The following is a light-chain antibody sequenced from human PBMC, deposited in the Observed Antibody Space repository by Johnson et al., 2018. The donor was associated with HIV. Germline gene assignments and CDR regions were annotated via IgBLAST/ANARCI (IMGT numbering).Light chain of an antibody. CDR3: GTWDSSLSAGV. CDR1: SSNIGNNY. J-gene: IGLJ1*01. V-gene: IGLV1-51*02. Sequence: QSMLTQPPSVSAAPGQKVTISCSGSSSNIGNNYVSRYQQLPGTAPKLLIYENNKRPSGIPDRFSGSKSGTSATLGITGLQTGDAADYYCGTWDSSLSAGVFGTGTKVTVL. CDR2: ENN.